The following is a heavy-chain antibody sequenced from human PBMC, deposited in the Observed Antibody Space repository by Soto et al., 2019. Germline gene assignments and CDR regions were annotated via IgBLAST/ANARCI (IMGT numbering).Heavy chain of an antibody. CDR2: INSDGSST. D-gene: IGHD5-18*01. CDR3: ATSGYSYGDFDY. CDR1: GFTFSSYW. V-gene: IGHV3-74*01. J-gene: IGHJ4*02. Sequence: GGSLRLSCAASGFTFSSYWMHWVRQAPGKGLVWVSRINSDGSSTSYADSVKGRFTISRDNAKNSLYLQMNSLRDEDTAVYYCATSGYSYGDFDYWGQGTLVTVSS.